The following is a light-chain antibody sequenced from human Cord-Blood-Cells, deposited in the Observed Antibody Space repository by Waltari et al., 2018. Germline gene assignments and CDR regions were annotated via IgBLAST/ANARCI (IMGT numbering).Light chain of an antibody. Sequence: VIWMTQSPSLPSASPGDRVAISCRLSQGISSYLAWYQQKPGKAPELLIYASCTLQSGVPSMFSGNGAGADFTLANSCLQAEDFATYCGRQNYSVPYSFGQGTTLEIK. CDR2: ASC. CDR3: RQNYSVPYS. CDR1: QGISSY. J-gene: IGKJ2*03. V-gene: IGKV1D-8*01.